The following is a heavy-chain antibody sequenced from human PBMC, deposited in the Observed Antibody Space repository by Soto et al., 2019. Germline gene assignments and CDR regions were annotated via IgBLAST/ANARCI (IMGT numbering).Heavy chain of an antibody. Sequence: PGESLKISCKGSGYSFTSYWIGWVRQMPGKGLEWMGIIYPGDSDTRYSPSFQGQVTISADKSINTAYLQWSSLKASDTAMYYCARLQYSSGWYSPRFDYWGQGTLVTVS. CDR3: ARLQYSSGWYSPRFDY. CDR2: IYPGDSDT. D-gene: IGHD6-19*01. J-gene: IGHJ4*02. CDR1: GYSFTSYW. V-gene: IGHV5-51*01.